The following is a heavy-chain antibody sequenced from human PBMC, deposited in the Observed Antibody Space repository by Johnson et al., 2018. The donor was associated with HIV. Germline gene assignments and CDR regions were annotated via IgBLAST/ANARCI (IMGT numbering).Heavy chain of an antibody. CDR3: ARDRPSGSYYVDAFDI. D-gene: IGHD1-26*01. V-gene: IGHV3-30*19. CDR2: ISYDGSNK. Sequence: QMQLVESGGGVVQPGGSLRLSCAASGFTFSSYGMHWVRQAPGKGLEWVAVISYDGSNKYYADSVKGRFTISRDNSKNTLYLQMNSLRAEDTAVYYCARDRPSGSYYVDAFDIWGQGTMVTVSS. CDR1: GFTFSSYG. J-gene: IGHJ3*02.